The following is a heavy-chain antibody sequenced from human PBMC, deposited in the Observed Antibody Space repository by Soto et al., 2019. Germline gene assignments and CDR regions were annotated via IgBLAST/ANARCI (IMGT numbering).Heavy chain of an antibody. CDR1: GFSLSNARLG. D-gene: IGHD2-2*01. CDR2: IFSNDDK. CDR3: ALIKDCSRTDCYLASFDP. V-gene: IGHV2-26*01. Sequence: QVTLKESGPVVVKPTETLTLTCTVSGFSLSNARLGVSWIRQPPGKALEWLAHIFSNDDKSYSTSLKNRLTTSKDTSKRQVVLTMTNMDPVDSATYFCALIKDCSRTDCYLASFDPWGQGTLVTVSS. J-gene: IGHJ5*02.